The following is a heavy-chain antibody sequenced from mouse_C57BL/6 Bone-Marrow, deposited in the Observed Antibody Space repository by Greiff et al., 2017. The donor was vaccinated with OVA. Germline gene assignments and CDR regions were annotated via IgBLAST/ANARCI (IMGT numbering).Heavy chain of an antibody. J-gene: IGHJ3*01. CDR2: ISSGGDYI. CDR3: TRAAYYYGSWCAY. D-gene: IGHD1-1*01. Sequence: EVKLVESGAGLVKPGGSLKLSCAASGFTFSSYAMSWVRQTPEKRLEWVAYISSGGDYIYYADTVKGRFTISRDNARNTLYLQMSRLKSEDTAMYYCTRAAYYYGSWCAYWGQGTLVTVSA. CDR1: GFTFSSYA. V-gene: IGHV5-9-1*02.